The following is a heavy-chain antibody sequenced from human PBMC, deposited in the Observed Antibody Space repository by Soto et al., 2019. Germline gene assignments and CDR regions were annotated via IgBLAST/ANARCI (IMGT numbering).Heavy chain of an antibody. D-gene: IGHD5-12*01. J-gene: IGHJ4*02. CDR2: IYYSGST. V-gene: IGHV4-31*03. CDR3: AREYSGYDLYYFDY. Sequence: QVQLQESGPGLVKPSQTLSLTCTVSGGSISSGGYYWSWIRQHPGKGLEWIGYIYYSGSTYYNPSLNRRVTLSVDTSKNQFTLKLSSVTAADTAVYYCAREYSGYDLYYFDYWGQGTLVTVSS. CDR1: GGSISSGGYY.